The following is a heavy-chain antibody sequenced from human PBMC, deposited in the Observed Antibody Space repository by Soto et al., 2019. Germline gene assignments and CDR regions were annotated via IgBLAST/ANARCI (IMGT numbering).Heavy chain of an antibody. J-gene: IGHJ4*02. V-gene: IGHV3-30-3*01. CDR1: GCTFSSYA. CDR2: ISYDGSNK. D-gene: IGHD3-10*01. CDR3: ASGLLWFGELFPPDY. Sequence: AGGSLRLSCAASGCTFSSYAMHCVRQAPGKGLEWVAVISYDGSNKYYADSVKGRFTISRDNSKNTLYLQMNSLRAEDTAVYYCASGLLWFGELFPPDYWGQGTLVTVSS.